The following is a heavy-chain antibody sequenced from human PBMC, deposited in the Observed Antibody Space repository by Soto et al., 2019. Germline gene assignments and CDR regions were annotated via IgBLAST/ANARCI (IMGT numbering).Heavy chain of an antibody. J-gene: IGHJ4*02. CDR3: TRRVCGGGSCYSGWDDY. CDR2: IGSKANSYAT. CDR1: GFTFSGSA. V-gene: IGHV3-73*01. D-gene: IGHD2-15*01. Sequence: EVQLVESEGGLVQPGGSLKLSCAASGFTFSGSAMHWVRQASGKGLEWVGRIGSKANSYATAYAASVKGRFPISRDDSKNTAYLQMNSVNTDDTAVYYCTRRVCGGGSCYSGWDDYWGQGSLVTVCS.